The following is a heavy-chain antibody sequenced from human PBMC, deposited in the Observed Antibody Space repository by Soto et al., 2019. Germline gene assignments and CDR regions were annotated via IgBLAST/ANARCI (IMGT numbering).Heavy chain of an antibody. Sequence: PREALKISCKGSGYSFTTYWIGWVRQMPGKGLEGMVIIYPGDSDTRYSPSFQGQVTISADKSINTTYLQWSSLKASDTAIYYCATHPDYFDSSAFYTWSQGTLVTVSS. V-gene: IGHV5-51*01. CDR1: GYSFTTYW. D-gene: IGHD3-22*01. CDR2: IYPGDSDT. CDR3: ATHPDYFDSSAFYT. J-gene: IGHJ5*02.